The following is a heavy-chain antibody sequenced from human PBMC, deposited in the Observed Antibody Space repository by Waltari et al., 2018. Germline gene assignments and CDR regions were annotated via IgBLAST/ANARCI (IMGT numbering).Heavy chain of an antibody. J-gene: IGHJ4*02. CDR1: GDVVNSDSW. D-gene: IGHD3-16*01. CDR3: ARGGEYVWKV. Sequence: VQLQGSGPRLVKPSATLFLTCAMSGDVVNSDSWWSGVRQRPGETLEWIAETFHTGSSHYNPSLQSRVTILLDKSKNQFSLEMKYVTAADTAVYYCARGGEYVWKVWGQGALVIVSS. CDR2: TFHTGSS. V-gene: IGHV4-4*02.